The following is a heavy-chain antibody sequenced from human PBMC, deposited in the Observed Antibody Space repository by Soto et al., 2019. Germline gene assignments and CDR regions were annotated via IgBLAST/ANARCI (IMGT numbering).Heavy chain of an antibody. CDR2: IIPIFGTA. J-gene: IGHJ6*02. CDR3: ARDMTMVRGGGYGMDV. D-gene: IGHD3-10*01. V-gene: IGHV1-69*06. CDR1: GGTFSSYA. Sequence: QVQLVQSGAEVKKPGSSVKVSCKASGGTFSSYAISWVRQAPGQGLEWMGGIIPIFGTANYAQKFQGRVTITEDKSTSTAYMELSSLRSEDTAVYYCARDMTMVRGGGYGMDVWGQGTTVTVSS.